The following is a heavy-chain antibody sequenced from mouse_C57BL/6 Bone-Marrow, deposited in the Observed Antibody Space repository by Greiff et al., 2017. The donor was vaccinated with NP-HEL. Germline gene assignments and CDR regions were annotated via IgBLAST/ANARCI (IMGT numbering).Heavy chain of an antibody. J-gene: IGHJ3*01. V-gene: IGHV2-9-1*01. CDR2: LWTGGGT. Sequence: VKLVESGPGLVAPSQSLSITCPVSGFSLTSYAISWVRQPPGKGLEWLCVLWTGGGTNSNSALKSILSISKDNSKSQVFLKMNSLQTDDTARYYCATTGSWFAYWGQGTLVTVSA. D-gene: IGHD2-2*01. CDR3: ATTGSWFAY. CDR1: GFSLTSYA.